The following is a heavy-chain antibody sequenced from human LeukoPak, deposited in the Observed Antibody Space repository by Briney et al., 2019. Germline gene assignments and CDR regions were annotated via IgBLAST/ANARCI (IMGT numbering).Heavy chain of an antibody. CDR1: GGSISSYY. D-gene: IGHD3-3*01. J-gene: IGHJ3*02. V-gene: IGHV4-59*12. CDR2: IYYSGST. Sequence: SETLSLTCTVSGGSISSYYWSWIRQPPGKGLEWIGYIYYSGSTNYNPSLKSRVTISVDTSKNQFSLKLSSVTAADTAVYYCARDNTRDAFDIWGQGTMVTVSS. CDR3: ARDNTRDAFDI.